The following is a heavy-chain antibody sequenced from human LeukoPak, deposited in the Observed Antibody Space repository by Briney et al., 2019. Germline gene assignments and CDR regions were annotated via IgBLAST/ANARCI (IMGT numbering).Heavy chain of an antibody. V-gene: IGHV3-23*01. CDR1: GFTFSSYG. CDR3: AKDTYFGPNDYGDYGIFFH. J-gene: IGHJ4*02. CDR2: ISVSGGST. D-gene: IGHD4-17*01. Sequence: GGSLRLSCAASGFTFSSYGMSWVRQAPGKGLEWVSGISVSGGSTYYTHSVKGRFTISRDNSKNTLYLQMNSLRAEDTAVYYCAKDTYFGPNDYGDYGIFFHWGQGTLVTVSS.